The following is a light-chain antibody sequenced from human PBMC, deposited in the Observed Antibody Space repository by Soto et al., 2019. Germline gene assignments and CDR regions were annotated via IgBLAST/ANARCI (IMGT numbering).Light chain of an antibody. CDR1: QSVSGY. J-gene: IGKJ1*01. CDR2: TAS. CDR3: QQSFSSPPWT. Sequence: DIQLTQSPSSLSASIGDRVTITCRASQSVSGYLNWYQQKPGKAPRLLIYTASTLQSGVPSRFGGSGSGTDFTLTISSLQPEDFATYYCQQSFSSPPWTFGQGTKVEIK. V-gene: IGKV1-39*01.